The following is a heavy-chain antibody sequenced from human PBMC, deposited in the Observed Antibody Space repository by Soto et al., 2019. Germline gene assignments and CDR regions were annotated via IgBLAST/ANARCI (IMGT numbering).Heavy chain of an antibody. V-gene: IGHV1-46*01. CDR3: ARDSNSGSQGYYYYGMDV. Sequence: GASVKVSCTASGYTFTSYYMQWVRQAPGQGLEWMGIINPSGGSTSYAQKFQGRVTMTRDTSTSTVYMELSSLRSEDTAVYYCARDSNSGSQGYYYYGMDVWGQGTTVTVSS. CDR2: INPSGGST. J-gene: IGHJ6*02. CDR1: GYTFTSYY. D-gene: IGHD6-19*01.